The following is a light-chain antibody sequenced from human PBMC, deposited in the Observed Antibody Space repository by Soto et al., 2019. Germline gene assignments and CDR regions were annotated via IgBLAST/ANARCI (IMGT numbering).Light chain of an antibody. CDR2: DVS. Sequence: QSALTQPASVSGSPGQSITISCTGTSSDVGGYNYVSWYQQLPGKAPKLMIYDVSDRPSGVSNRFSGSESGNTASLTISGLQAEDEADYYCSSYTSSSLYVFGTGTKVTVL. CDR1: SSDVGGYNY. CDR3: SSYTSSSLYV. V-gene: IGLV2-14*01. J-gene: IGLJ1*01.